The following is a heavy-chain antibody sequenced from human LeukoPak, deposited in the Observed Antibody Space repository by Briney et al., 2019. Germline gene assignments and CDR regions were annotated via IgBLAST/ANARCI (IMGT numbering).Heavy chain of an antibody. CDR2: INPNSGGT. Sequence: ASVKVSCKASGYTFTGYYMHWVRQAPGQGLEWMGWINPNSGGTNYAQKFQGRVTMTRDTSIGTAYMELSRLRSDDTAVYYCARAGRYCSSTSCYHFDYWGQGTLVTVSS. CDR3: ARAGRYCSSTSCYHFDY. V-gene: IGHV1-2*02. CDR1: GYTFTGYY. J-gene: IGHJ4*02. D-gene: IGHD2-2*01.